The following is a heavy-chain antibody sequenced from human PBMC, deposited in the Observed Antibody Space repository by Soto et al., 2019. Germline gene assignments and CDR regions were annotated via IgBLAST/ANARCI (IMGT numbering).Heavy chain of an antibody. CDR3: ASLMIGFGGLRY. V-gene: IGHV3-53*01. CDR1: GFTVSSNY. D-gene: IGHD3-10*01. J-gene: IGHJ4*02. Sequence: PGGSLRLSCAASGFTVSSNYMSWVRQAPGKGLEWVSVIYSGGSTYYADSVKGRFTISRDNSKNTLYLQMNSLRAEGTAVYYCASLMIGFGGLRYWGQGTLVTVSS. CDR2: IYSGGST.